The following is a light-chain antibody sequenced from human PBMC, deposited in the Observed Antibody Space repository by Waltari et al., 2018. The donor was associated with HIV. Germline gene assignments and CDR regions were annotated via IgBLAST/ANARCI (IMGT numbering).Light chain of an antibody. CDR3: MHGQQTPV. Sequence: DIAMIQSPDSLAVSPGEPASISCRSSQSLLHNNGHNYLDWYIQRPGQAPELLMYLASRRGSGVPDRIAGSGSGTDFILKISRVEPEDVGVYYCMHGQQTPVFGQGTQVEV. V-gene: IGKV2-28*01. J-gene: IGKJ1*01. CDR2: LAS. CDR1: QSLLHNNGHNY.